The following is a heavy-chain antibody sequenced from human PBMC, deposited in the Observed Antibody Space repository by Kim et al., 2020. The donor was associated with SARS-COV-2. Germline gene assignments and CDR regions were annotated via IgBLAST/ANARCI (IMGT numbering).Heavy chain of an antibody. CDR3: AKVGSWCDY. Sequence: GGSLRLSCVASGFTFSNYAMTWVRQTPEKGLEWVSAISSTGGDTFYADSVKGRFTVSRDNSRNTLYLQMNSLTAEDTALYYCAKVGSWCDYWGQGTLVTV. CDR1: GFTFSNYA. J-gene: IGHJ4*02. V-gene: IGHV3-23*01. D-gene: IGHD6-13*01. CDR2: ISSTGGDT.